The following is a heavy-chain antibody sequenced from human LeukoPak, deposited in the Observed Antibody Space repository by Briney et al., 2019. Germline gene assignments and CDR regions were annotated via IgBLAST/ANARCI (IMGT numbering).Heavy chain of an antibody. V-gene: IGHV4-30-4*02. D-gene: IGHD3-22*01. J-gene: IGHJ5*02. Sequence: SETLSLTCTVSGGSISSGDYYWSWIRQPPGKGLEWIGYIYYSGSTYYNPSLKSRVTISVDTSKNQFSLKLSSVTAADTAVYYCAGKVFMYYHDSSGPEGFDPWGQGTLVTVSS. CDR1: GGSISSGDYY. CDR3: AGKVFMYYHDSSGPEGFDP. CDR2: IYYSGST.